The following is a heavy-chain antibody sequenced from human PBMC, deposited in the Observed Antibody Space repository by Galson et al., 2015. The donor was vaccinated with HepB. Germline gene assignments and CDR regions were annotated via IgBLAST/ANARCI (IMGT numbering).Heavy chain of an antibody. CDR1: GFTVSSNH. CDR2: IYSGGGT. D-gene: IGHD7-27*01. J-gene: IGHJ6*03. V-gene: IGHV3-53*01. Sequence: SLRLSCAASGFTVSSNHMSWVRQAPGKGLEWVSVIYSGGGTYNADSVKGRFTISRDNSKNTLYLQMNSLRAEDTAVYYCARLTGQPPYYYYYMDVWGKGTTVTVSS. CDR3: ARLTGQPPYYYYYMDV.